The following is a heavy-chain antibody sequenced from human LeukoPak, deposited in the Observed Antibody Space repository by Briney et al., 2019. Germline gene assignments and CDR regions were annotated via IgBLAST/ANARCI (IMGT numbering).Heavy chain of an antibody. Sequence: AGGSLRLSCAASGFTFSKYWLHWLRQAPGKGLVWVSRINPDDKSASYADSVKGRFTISRDNAKNSLYLQMNSLRAEDTAVYYCARVGVLRYYYDRSGALDAFDIWGQGTMVTVSS. CDR3: ARVGVLRYYYDRSGALDAFDI. CDR2: INPDDKSA. V-gene: IGHV3-74*01. D-gene: IGHD3-22*01. CDR1: GFTFSKYW. J-gene: IGHJ3*02.